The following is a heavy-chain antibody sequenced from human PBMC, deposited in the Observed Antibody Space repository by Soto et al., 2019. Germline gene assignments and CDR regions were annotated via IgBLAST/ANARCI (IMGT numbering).Heavy chain of an antibody. CDR3: ARRYSSSFDY. CDR1: GGSISSGGYY. Sequence: SETLSLTCTVSGGSISSGGYYWSWIRQHPGKGLEWIGYIYYSGITYYNPSLKSRVTISVDTSKNQFSLKLSSVTAADTAVYYCARRYSSSFDYWGQGTLVTVSS. J-gene: IGHJ4*02. CDR2: IYYSGIT. D-gene: IGHD6-13*01. V-gene: IGHV4-31*03.